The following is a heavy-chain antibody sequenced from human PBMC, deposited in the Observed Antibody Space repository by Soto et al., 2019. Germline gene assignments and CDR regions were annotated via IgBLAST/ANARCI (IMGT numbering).Heavy chain of an antibody. CDR1: GDSVSSDSAT. J-gene: IGHJ2*01. D-gene: IGHD6-19*01. Sequence: SQTLSLTCAISGDSVSSDSATWNWIRQSPSRGLEWLGRTYYRSKWYNDYAVSVKSRIAITPDTSKNQLSLKLNSVTPKDTTVFFGERDSSGWLWDLDFWGRGTLVPVSP. CDR2: TYYRSKWYN. V-gene: IGHV6-1*01. CDR3: ERDSSGWLWDLDF.